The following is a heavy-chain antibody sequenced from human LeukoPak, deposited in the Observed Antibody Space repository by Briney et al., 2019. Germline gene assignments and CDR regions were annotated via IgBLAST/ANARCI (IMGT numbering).Heavy chain of an antibody. Sequence: PETLSLTCTVSGGSISSYYWSWIRQPPGKGLEWIGYIYYSGSTNYNPSLKSRVTISVDTSKNQFSLKLSSVTAADTAVYYCARSRRARPLDYWGQGTLVTVSS. CDR2: IYYSGST. J-gene: IGHJ4*02. CDR1: GGSISSYY. V-gene: IGHV4-59*01. D-gene: IGHD6-6*01. CDR3: ARSRRARPLDY.